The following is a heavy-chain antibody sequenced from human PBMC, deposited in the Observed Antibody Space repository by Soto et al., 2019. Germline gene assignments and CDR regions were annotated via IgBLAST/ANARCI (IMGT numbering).Heavy chain of an antibody. Sequence: PGGSLRLSCAASGFTFSSYAMSWVRQAPGKGPEWASGISGSGGSTYYPGSVKGRFTISRDNSKNTLYLQMNSLRAEDTAVYYCAKDPRKRRTGYCSSTSCYASLDYWGQGTLVNVSS. J-gene: IGHJ4*02. CDR1: GFTFSSYA. V-gene: IGHV3-23*01. CDR2: ISGSGGST. CDR3: AKDPRKRRTGYCSSTSCYASLDY. D-gene: IGHD2-2*01.